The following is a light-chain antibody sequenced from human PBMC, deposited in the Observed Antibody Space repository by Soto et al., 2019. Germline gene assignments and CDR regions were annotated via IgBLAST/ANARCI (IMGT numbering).Light chain of an antibody. CDR2: GAS. J-gene: IGKJ1*01. V-gene: IGKV3-20*01. Sequence: EIVLTQSPGTLSFSPGERAPLSCRASQSVSSSYLAWYQQKPGQAPRLLIYGASNRATGIPDRFSGSGSGTDFTLTISRLEPEDFAVYYCQQYGSSGTFGQGTKVDIK. CDR1: QSVSSSY. CDR3: QQYGSSGT.